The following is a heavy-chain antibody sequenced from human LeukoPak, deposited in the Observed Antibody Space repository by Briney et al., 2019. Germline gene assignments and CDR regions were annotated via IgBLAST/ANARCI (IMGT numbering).Heavy chain of an antibody. Sequence: GGSLRLSCAASGITVSRYWMSWVRQAPGGGLEWVANIKQDGNEQDYVDSVRGRFTISRDNAKNSLYLQMNSLRVEDTALYFCATYSGVHHKTFDDWGQGTLVTVSS. CDR3: ATYSGVHHKTFDD. CDR1: GITVSRYW. J-gene: IGHJ4*02. V-gene: IGHV3-7*03. CDR2: IKQDGNEQ. D-gene: IGHD1-26*01.